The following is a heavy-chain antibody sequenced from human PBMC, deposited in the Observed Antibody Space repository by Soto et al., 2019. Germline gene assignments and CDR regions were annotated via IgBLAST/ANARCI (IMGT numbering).Heavy chain of an antibody. CDR3: ARGSSYYDSSGYYYFH. D-gene: IGHD3-22*01. CDR2: IIPTFGTT. Sequence: SVKVSCKASGGTFSSYAISWVRQAPGQGLEWMGGIIPTFGTTNYAQKFQGRVTITADESTSTAYMELSSLRSEDTAVYYCARGSSYYDSSGYYYFHWGQGTLVTVSS. J-gene: IGHJ4*02. V-gene: IGHV1-69*13. CDR1: GGTFSSYA.